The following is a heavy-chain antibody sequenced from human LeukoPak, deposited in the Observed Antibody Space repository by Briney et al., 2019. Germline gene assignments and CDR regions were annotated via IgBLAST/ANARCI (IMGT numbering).Heavy chain of an antibody. CDR3: ARNTNYFGSGNSFDY. V-gene: IGHV1-2*02. J-gene: IGHJ4*02. CDR2: INPNTGDT. CDR1: GYTSTGYH. Sequence: ASVKVSCKASGYTSTGYHMHWVRQAPGQGLEWMGWINPNTGDTNYAQKFQGRVTMTRDTSIDTAYMELSRLKTDDTAVYYCARNTNYFGSGNSFDYWGQGTLVTVSS. D-gene: IGHD3-10*01.